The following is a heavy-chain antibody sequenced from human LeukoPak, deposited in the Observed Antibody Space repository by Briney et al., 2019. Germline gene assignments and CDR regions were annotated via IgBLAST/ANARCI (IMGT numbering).Heavy chain of an antibody. CDR3: ARQGYYGSGRENWFDP. J-gene: IGHJ5*02. CDR2: IYYSGST. V-gene: IGHV4-59*08. D-gene: IGHD3-10*01. Sequence: SETLSLTCTVSGGSIRSYYWSWIRQPPGKGLEWIGYIYYSGSTNYNPPLKSRVTISVDTSKNQFSLKLSSVTAADTAVYYCARQGYYGSGRENWFDPWGQGTLVTVSS. CDR1: GGSIRSYY.